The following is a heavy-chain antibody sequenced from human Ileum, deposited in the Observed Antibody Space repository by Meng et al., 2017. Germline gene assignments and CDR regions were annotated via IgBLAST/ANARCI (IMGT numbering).Heavy chain of an antibody. J-gene: IGHJ4*02. CDR3: AAFCSGGSCPDY. CDR2: IHYSGST. D-gene: IGHD2-15*01. CDR1: GDSVSSGSYY. Sequence: QLQLQESGPGLVKPSETLSLTVTVSGDSVSSGSYYWVWIRQPPGKALEWIGYIHYSGSTNYNPSLKSRITMSVDTSKNQVSLKLSSVTAADTAIYYCAAFCSGGSCPDYWGQGTLVTVSS. V-gene: IGHV4-61*01.